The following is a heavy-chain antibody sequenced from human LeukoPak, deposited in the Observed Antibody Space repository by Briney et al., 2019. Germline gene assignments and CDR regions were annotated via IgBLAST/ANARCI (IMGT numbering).Heavy chain of an antibody. CDR3: AREKVVRGVILPYYYYGMDV. J-gene: IGHJ6*02. CDR1: GFTFSSYA. CDR2: ISYDGSNK. Sequence: GGSLRLSCAASGFTFSSYAMHWVRQAPGKGLEWVAVISYDGSNKYYADSVKGRFTISRDNAKNSLYLQMNSLRDEDTAVYYCAREKVVRGVILPYYYYGMDVWGQGTTVTVSS. V-gene: IGHV3-30-3*01. D-gene: IGHD3-10*01.